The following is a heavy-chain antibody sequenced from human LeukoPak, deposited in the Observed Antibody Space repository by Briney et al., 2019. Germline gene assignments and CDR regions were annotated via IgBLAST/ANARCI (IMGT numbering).Heavy chain of an antibody. V-gene: IGHV3-23*01. D-gene: IGHD1-26*01. CDR3: AKLGIMGATRYFDY. CDR2: ISGSGGST. CDR1: GFTFSSYA. Sequence: GGSLRLSCAASGFTFSSYAMSWVRQAPGKGLEWVSAISGSGGSTYYADSVKGRFTISRDNSKNTLYLQMNSLRADDTAIYYCAKLGIMGATRYFDYWGQGTLVTVSS. J-gene: IGHJ4*02.